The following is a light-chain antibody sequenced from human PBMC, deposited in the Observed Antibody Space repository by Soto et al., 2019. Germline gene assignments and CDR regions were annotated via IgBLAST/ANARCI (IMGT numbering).Light chain of an antibody. Sequence: VLTQSSGTLSLSPGERATLSCRASQSISRYLAWYQQKPGQAPRLLIYDASNRATGIPVRFSGSGSGTDFTLTISSLEPEDFAVYYCQQRSNWITFGQGTRLEIK. J-gene: IGKJ5*01. CDR2: DAS. CDR3: QQRSNWIT. CDR1: QSISRY. V-gene: IGKV3-11*01.